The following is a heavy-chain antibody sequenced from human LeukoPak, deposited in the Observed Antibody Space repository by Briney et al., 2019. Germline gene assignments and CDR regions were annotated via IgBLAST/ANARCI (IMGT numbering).Heavy chain of an antibody. V-gene: IGHV4-59*12. CDR1: GGSISSYY. CDR2: IYYSGST. Sequence: SETLSLACTVSGGSISSYYWSWIRQPPGKGLEWIGYIYYSGSTNYNPSLKSRVTMSVDTSKNQFSLKLSSVTAADTAVYYCARVSRGYSYGWVDYWGQGTLVTVSS. D-gene: IGHD5-18*01. J-gene: IGHJ4*02. CDR3: ARVSRGYSYGWVDY.